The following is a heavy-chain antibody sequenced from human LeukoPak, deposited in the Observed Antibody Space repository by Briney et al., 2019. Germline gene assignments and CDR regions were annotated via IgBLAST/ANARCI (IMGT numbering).Heavy chain of an antibody. J-gene: IGHJ4*02. CDR2: ISSSSSYI. CDR1: GFTFSSYS. Sequence: GGSLRLSCAASGFTFSSYSMNRVRQAPGKGLEWVSSISSSSSYIYYADSVKGRFTISRDNAKNSLYLQMNSLRAEDTAVYYCASFSIAVAGIDYWGQGTLVTVSS. V-gene: IGHV3-21*01. D-gene: IGHD6-19*01. CDR3: ASFSIAVAGIDY.